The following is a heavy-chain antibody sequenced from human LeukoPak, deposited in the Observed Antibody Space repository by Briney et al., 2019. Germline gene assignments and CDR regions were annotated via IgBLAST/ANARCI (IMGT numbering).Heavy chain of an antibody. CDR3: ATIGRAGDYYYYGMDV. CDR1: GYTLTELS. CDR2: FDPEDGET. D-gene: IGHD3-10*01. V-gene: IGHV1-24*01. J-gene: IGHJ6*02. Sequence: ASVKVSCKVSGYTLTELSMHWVRQAPGKGLEWMGGFDPEDGETIYAQKFQGRVTMTEDTSTDTAYMELSSLRSEDTAVYYCATIGRAGDYYYYGMDVWGQGTTVTVSS.